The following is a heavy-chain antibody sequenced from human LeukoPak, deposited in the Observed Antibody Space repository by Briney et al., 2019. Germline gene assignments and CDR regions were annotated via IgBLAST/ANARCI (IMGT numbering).Heavy chain of an antibody. J-gene: IGHJ4*02. D-gene: IGHD3-10*01. CDR3: ARKWVRGVISTDY. CDR1: GYNFTDYY. CDR2: ISPSNAT. Sequence: GASVKVSCTASGYNFTDYYLHWVRQAPGQGLEWMGWISPSNATQSAQRFQGRVTMSRDTSISTAYLELNRLTSDDTAVYYCARKWVRGVISTDYWGQGTLVTVSS. V-gene: IGHV1-2*02.